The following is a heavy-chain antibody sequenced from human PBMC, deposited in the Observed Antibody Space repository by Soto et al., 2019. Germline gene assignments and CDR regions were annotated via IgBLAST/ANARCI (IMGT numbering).Heavy chain of an antibody. CDR3: AISDIVVVPAAMRGVRGGYYGMDV. Sequence: ASVKVSCKASGYTFTSYGISWVRQAPGQGLEWMGWISAYNGNTNYAQKLQGRVTMTTDTSTSTAYMELRSLRSDDTAVYYCAISDIVVVPAAMRGVRGGYYGMDVWGQGTTVTGSS. V-gene: IGHV1-18*01. CDR2: ISAYNGNT. D-gene: IGHD2-2*01. J-gene: IGHJ6*02. CDR1: GYTFTSYG.